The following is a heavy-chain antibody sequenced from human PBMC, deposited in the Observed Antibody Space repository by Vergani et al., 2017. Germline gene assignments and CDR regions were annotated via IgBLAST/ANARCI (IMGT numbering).Heavy chain of an antibody. J-gene: IGHJ5*02. D-gene: IGHD3-10*01. V-gene: IGHV3-23*01. CDR1: GFTFSSSA. Sequence: EVQLLESGGGLVQPGGSLRLSCAASGFTFSSSAMSWVRQAPGKGLEWVSAISGSGGSTYYADSVKGRFTISRDNSKNTLYLQMNSLRSEDTAVYYWARAPLLWFGEFDNWLGPWGQGTLVTVSA. CDR3: ARAPLLWFGEFDNWLGP. CDR2: ISGSGGST.